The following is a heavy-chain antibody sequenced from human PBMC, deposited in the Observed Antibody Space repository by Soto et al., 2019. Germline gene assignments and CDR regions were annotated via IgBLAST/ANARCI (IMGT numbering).Heavy chain of an antibody. CDR3: ARDKGRRQLGGNYYYILDV. J-gene: IGHJ6*02. V-gene: IGHV1-69*12. CDR2: IMPIFRTP. Sequence: QVHLEQSGAEVKKPGSSVKVSCKASGGTFSNSAISWVRQAPGQGLEWMGGIMPIFRTPDYAQKFQGRVTITADEFTSTAYMELSGLRSDDTAVYYCARDKGRRQLGGNYYYILDVWGQGTTVTVSS. D-gene: IGHD1-1*01. CDR1: GGTFSNSA.